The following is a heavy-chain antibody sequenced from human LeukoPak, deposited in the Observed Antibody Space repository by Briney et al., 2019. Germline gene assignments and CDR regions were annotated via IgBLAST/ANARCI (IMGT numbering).Heavy chain of an antibody. J-gene: IGHJ4*02. CDR3: ASLHDIVIVQDATIDY. D-gene: IGHD2/OR15-2a*01. CDR1: GFTFSKYS. V-gene: IGHV3-21*01. CDR2: ISNSGSAV. Sequence: GGSLRLSCAASGFTFSKYSMNWVRQAPGKGLEWVSCISNSGSAVYYADSVKGRFTVSRDNGNNFLYLQMTSLRADDTAVYYCASLHDIVIVQDATIDYCGQGTLVTVSS.